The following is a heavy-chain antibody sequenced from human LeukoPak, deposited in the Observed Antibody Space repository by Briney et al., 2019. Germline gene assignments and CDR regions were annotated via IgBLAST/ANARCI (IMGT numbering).Heavy chain of an antibody. V-gene: IGHV1-69*06. D-gene: IGHD6-13*01. Sequence: ASVKVSCKASGGTFSSYAISWVRQAPGQGLEWMGGIIPIFGTANYAQKFQGRVTITADKSTSTAYMELNSLRSEDTAVYYCARQGIGIGAAFDPWGQGTLVTVSS. CDR3: ARQGIGIGAAFDP. CDR1: GGTFSSYA. CDR2: IIPIFGTA. J-gene: IGHJ5*02.